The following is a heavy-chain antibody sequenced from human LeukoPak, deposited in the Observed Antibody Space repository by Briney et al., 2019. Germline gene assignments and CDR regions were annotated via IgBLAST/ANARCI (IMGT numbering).Heavy chain of an antibody. V-gene: IGHV3-23*01. J-gene: IGHJ4*02. D-gene: IGHD3-22*01. CDR3: AREGSGYWLY. CDR2: ISGSGGST. CDR1: GFTFSTYA. Sequence: PGGSLRLSCAASGFTFSTYAMSWVRQAPGKGLEWVSGISGSGGSTYYADSVKGRFTISRDNSKNTLYLQMNSLRAEDTAVYYCAREGSGYWLYWGQGTLVTVSS.